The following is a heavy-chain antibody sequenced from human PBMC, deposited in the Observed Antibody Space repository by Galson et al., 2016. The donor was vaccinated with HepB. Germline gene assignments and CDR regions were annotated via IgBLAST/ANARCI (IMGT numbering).Heavy chain of an antibody. Sequence: SLRLSCAASGFTFNSYWMNWVRQAPGKGLEWVANIKQDGSEKYYLDSVRGRFTIARDNAKNSLYLKLNSLRAEDTAVYYCARDGRYFDWLLSPIFDSWGQGTLVTVSS. J-gene: IGHJ4*02. V-gene: IGHV3-7*03. CDR3: ARDGRYFDWLLSPIFDS. D-gene: IGHD3-9*01. CDR2: IKQDGSEK. CDR1: GFTFNSYW.